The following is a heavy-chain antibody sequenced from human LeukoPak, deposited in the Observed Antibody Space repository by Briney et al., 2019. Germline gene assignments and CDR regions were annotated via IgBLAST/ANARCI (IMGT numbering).Heavy chain of an antibody. J-gene: IGHJ4*02. CDR1: GYTFTSYH. CDR2: IYSGNGGT. V-gene: IGHV1-46*01. CDR3: AREPPRACYFDF. Sequence: ASVKVSCKTSGYTFTSYHIHWVRQAPGQGPEWMGTIYSGNGGTKSAQMFRGRITMTGDTSTSKVYMELSSLNSADTAVYFCAREPPRACYFDFWGQGTPVTVSS.